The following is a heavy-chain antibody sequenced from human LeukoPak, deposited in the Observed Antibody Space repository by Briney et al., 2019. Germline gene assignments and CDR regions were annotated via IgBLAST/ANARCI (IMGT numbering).Heavy chain of an antibody. CDR1: GFSLSTSGMC. CDR2: IGWYEDK. V-gene: IGHV2-70*01. Sequence: SGPSLVKPTQTLTLTCTLSGFSLSTSGMCVSWSRQPPGKALEWLTLIGWYEDKYYITSLKTRLTISKDTSKNQVVLTMTNMDPVDTATYYCARSVLRYFETDVWGKGTTVTVSS. D-gene: IGHD3-9*01. CDR3: ARSVLRYFETDV. J-gene: IGHJ6*04.